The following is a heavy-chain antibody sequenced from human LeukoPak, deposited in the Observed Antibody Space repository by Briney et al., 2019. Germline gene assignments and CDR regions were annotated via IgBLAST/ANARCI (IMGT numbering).Heavy chain of an antibody. CDR1: GFTFSSYW. D-gene: IGHD6-13*01. Sequence: GGSLRLSCAASGFTFSSYWMSWVRQAPGKGLEWVANIKQDGSEKYYVDSVKGRFTISRDNAKNSLDLQMSSLSAEDTAVYYCARYGSSWYRTYYYYYYMDVWGKGTTVTVSS. CDR3: ARYGSSWYRTYYYYYYMDV. J-gene: IGHJ6*03. CDR2: IKQDGSEK. V-gene: IGHV3-7*01.